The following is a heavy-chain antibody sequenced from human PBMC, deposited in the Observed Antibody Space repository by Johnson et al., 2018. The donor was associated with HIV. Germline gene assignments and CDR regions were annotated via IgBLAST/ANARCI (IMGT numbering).Heavy chain of an antibody. Sequence: VQLVESGGGVVQPGRSLRLSCAASGFTFSSYAMHWVRQAPGKGLEWVAVISYDGSNKYYADSVKGRFTISRDNSKNTLHLLMNSLRAEDTALYYCAKDRSGWYEVGPYDAFDIWGQGTMVTVSS. CDR3: AKDRSGWYEVGPYDAFDI. V-gene: IGHV3-30*04. D-gene: IGHD6-19*01. CDR1: GFTFSSYA. J-gene: IGHJ3*02. CDR2: ISYDGSNK.